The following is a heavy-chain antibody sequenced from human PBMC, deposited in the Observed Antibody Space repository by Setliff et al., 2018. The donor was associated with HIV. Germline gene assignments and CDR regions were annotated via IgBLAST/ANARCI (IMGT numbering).Heavy chain of an antibody. V-gene: IGHV4-4*07. CDR2: THASGTT. D-gene: IGHD2-21*02. Sequence: KPSETLSLTCTVSGGSISGDFWTWIRQPAGEGLEWIGRTHASGTTQCEPSLKNRCSMSIDTSKNQFSLKLSSVTAADTAVYYCARQTATGTSATFDYWGQGTLVTVSS. J-gene: IGHJ4*02. CDR1: GGSISGDF. CDR3: ARQTATGTSATFDY.